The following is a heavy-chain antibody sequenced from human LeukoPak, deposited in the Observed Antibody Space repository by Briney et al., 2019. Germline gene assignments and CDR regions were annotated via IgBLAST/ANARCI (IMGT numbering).Heavy chain of an antibody. CDR2: IRSKANSYAT. D-gene: IGHD5-24*01. Sequence: GGSLRLSCAASGFTFSGSAMHWARQASGKGLEWVGRIRSKANSYATAYAASVKGRFTISRDDSKNTLYLQMNSLRAEDTAVYYCAKDRERWLQPGDFDYWGQGTLVTVSS. J-gene: IGHJ4*02. CDR3: AKDRERWLQPGDFDY. V-gene: IGHV3-73*01. CDR1: GFTFSGSA.